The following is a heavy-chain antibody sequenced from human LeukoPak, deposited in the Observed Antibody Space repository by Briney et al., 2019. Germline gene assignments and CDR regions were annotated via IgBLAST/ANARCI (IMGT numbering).Heavy chain of an antibody. V-gene: IGHV3-11*01. CDR1: GFTFRDYY. Sequence: PGGSLRLSCAASGFTFRDYYMSWIRQAPGKGLEWVSYISIGGTTIYYADSVKGRFTISRDNAKNSLYLQMNSLRAEDTAVYYCARDHVNYYGSGSYYPPTNAFDIWGQGTVVTVSS. CDR2: ISIGGTTI. J-gene: IGHJ3*02. CDR3: ARDHVNYYGSGSYYPPTNAFDI. D-gene: IGHD3-10*01.